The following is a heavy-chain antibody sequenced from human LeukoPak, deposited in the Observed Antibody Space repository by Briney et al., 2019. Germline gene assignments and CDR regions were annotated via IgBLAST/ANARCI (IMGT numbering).Heavy chain of an antibody. Sequence: SETLSLTCTVSGGSISSGGYYWSWIRQPAGKGLEWIGRIQSSGSTEYNPSLKSRVAISIDTSKNQFSLKLSSVTAADTAVYYCARGGHSDFDFWGQGTLVTVSS. D-gene: IGHD2-21*01. J-gene: IGHJ4*02. CDR2: IQSSGST. CDR3: ARGGHSDFDF. CDR1: GGSISSGGYY. V-gene: IGHV4-61*02.